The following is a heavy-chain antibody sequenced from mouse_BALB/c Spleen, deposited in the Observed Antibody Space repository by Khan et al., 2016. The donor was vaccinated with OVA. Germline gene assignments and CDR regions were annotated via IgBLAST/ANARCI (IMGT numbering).Heavy chain of an antibody. CDR2: INPTSGYT. CDR3: ARDRIDY. J-gene: IGHJ2*01. V-gene: IGHV1-7*01. Sequence: VQLVESGAELAKPGASVKMSCTASGYTFTSYWMHWIKQRPGQGLEWIGYINPTSGYTGYNQKFKDKATLTADKSSSTAYMKLSSLTSDDSAVYYCARDRIDYWGQGTALTVSS. CDR1: GYTFTSYW.